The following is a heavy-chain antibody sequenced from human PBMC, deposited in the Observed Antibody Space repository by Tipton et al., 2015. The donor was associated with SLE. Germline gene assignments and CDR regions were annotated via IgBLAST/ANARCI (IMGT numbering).Heavy chain of an antibody. CDR3: ARGWGEQQLVKRFDS. V-gene: IGHV4-4*02. J-gene: IGHJ4*02. CDR1: GGSISSSNW. CDR2: IYHSGST. D-gene: IGHD6-13*01. Sequence: TLSLTCAVSGGSISSSNWWSWVRQPPGKGLEWIGEIYHSGSTNYNPSLKSRVTISVDTSKNQFSLKLSSVTAADTAVYYCARGWGEQQLVKRFDSWGQGTLVTVSS.